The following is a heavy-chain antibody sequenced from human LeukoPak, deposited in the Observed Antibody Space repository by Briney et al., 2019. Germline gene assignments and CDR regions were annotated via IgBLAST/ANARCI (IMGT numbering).Heavy chain of an antibody. V-gene: IGHV3-7*01. J-gene: IGHJ5*02. Sequence: GGSLRLSCAASGFTFSSYWMSWVRQAPGKGLEWVANIKQDGSEKYYVDSVKGRFTISRDNAKNSLYLQMNSLRAEDTAVYYCARFLWFGELSPNWFDPWGQGTLVTVSS. D-gene: IGHD3-10*01. CDR2: IKQDGSEK. CDR3: ARFLWFGELSPNWFDP. CDR1: GFTFSSYW.